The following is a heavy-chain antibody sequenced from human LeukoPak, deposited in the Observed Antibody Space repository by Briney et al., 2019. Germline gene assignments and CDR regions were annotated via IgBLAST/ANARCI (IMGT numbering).Heavy chain of an antibody. J-gene: IGHJ6*02. V-gene: IGHV3-30*18. CDR1: GFTFSSYG. D-gene: IGHD6-19*01. CDR3: AKDPYSSGWYSGYGMDV. CDR2: ISYDGSNK. Sequence: GGSLRLSCAASGFTFSSYGMHWVRQAPGKGLEWVAVISYDGSNKYYADSVKGRFTISRDNSKNTLYLQMNSLRAEDTAVYYCAKDPYSSGWYSGYGMDVWGQGTTVTVSS.